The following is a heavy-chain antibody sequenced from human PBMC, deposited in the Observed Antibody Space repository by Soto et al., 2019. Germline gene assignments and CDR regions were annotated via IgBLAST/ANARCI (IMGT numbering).Heavy chain of an antibody. V-gene: IGHV3-30*04. CDR3: ARDHSLFMTSDGLTLYFDY. Sequence: GGSLRLSCAASGFTFSSYAMHWVRQAPGKGLEWVAVISYDGSNKYYADSVKGRFTISRDNSKNTLYLQMNSLRAEDTAVYYCARDHSLFMTSDGLTLYFDYWGQGTLVTVSS. CDR1: GFTFSSYA. J-gene: IGHJ4*02. CDR2: ISYDGSNK. D-gene: IGHD3-16*01.